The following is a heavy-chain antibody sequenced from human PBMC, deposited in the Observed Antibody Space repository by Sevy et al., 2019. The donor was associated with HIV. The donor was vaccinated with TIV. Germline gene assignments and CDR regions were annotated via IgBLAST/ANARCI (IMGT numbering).Heavy chain of an antibody. J-gene: IGHJ4*02. V-gene: IGHV4-38-2*02. D-gene: IGHD3-9*01. CDR2: VYHSGST. Sequence: SETLSLICTVSGYSFGSIYYWGWIRQPPGMGLEWIGSVYHSGSTYYNPSLKSRVTISVDTSKNRFSLTVTSVTAADTAVYYCARDLGLGIQFDYWGQGTLVTVSS. CDR1: GYSFGSIYY. CDR3: ARDLGLGIQFDY.